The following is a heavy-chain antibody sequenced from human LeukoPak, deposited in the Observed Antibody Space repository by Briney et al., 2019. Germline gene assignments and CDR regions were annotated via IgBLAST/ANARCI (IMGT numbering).Heavy chain of an antibody. CDR2: IIPIFGTA. CDR1: GGTFSSYA. CDR3: ARHRRSYSSSACFDY. V-gene: IGHV1-69*01. J-gene: IGHJ4*02. Sequence: GSSVKVSCKASGGTFSSYAISWVRQAPGQGLEWMGGIIPIFGTANYAQKFQGRVTITADESTSTAYMELSSLRSEDTAVYYCARHRRSYSSSACFDYWGQGTLVTVSS. D-gene: IGHD6-6*01.